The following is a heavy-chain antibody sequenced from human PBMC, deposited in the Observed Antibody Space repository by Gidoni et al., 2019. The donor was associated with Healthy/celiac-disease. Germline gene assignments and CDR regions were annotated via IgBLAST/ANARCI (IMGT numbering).Heavy chain of an antibody. CDR3: ARRPYDILTGYYRTPFDY. CDR2: IYPGDSDT. J-gene: IGHJ4*02. Sequence: EVQLVQSGAEVKKPGESLKISWKGSGYSFTSYWIGWVRQMPGKGLEWMGIIYPGDSDTRYSPSFQGQVTISADKSISTAYLQWSSLKASDTAMYYCARRPYDILTGYYRTPFDYWGQGTLVTVSS. V-gene: IGHV5-51*03. CDR1: GYSFTSYW. D-gene: IGHD3-9*01.